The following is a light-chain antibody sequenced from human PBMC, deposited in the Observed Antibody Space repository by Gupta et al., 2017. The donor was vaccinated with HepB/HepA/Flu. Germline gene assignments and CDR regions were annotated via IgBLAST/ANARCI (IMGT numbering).Light chain of an antibody. V-gene: IGLV2-23*02. CDR2: AVN. CDR3: CSSAGDKAFVL. Sequence: QSALTQPASVSGSPGPSITISCTGTSRDVGNYNLVSWYQLHPDRAPRLIIYAVNKRPLGVSDRFSGSKSGNAAALTISGLQADDEADYYCCSSAGDKAFVLFGGGTKVTVL. CDR1: SRDVGNYNL. J-gene: IGLJ2*01.